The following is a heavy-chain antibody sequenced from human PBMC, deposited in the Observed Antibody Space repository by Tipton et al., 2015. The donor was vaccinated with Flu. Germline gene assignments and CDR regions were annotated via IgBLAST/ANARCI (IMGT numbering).Heavy chain of an antibody. V-gene: IGHV3-21*05. CDR3: ARGGWASDTNNLLDY. D-gene: IGHD1/OR15-1a*01. Sequence: SLRLSCAASGFTFSSNTMSWVRQAPGKGLECVSYITSGGYDMYYADSVKGRFTISRDNAKNSLYLQLNSLRPEDTAIYYCARGGWASDTNNLLDYWGQGTLVTVSS. CDR1: GFTFSSNT. CDR2: ITSGGYDM. J-gene: IGHJ4*02.